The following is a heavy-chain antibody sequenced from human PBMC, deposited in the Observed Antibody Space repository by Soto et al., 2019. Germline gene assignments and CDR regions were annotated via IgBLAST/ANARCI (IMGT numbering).Heavy chain of an antibody. J-gene: IGHJ4*02. Sequence: GGSVKASCKGSGYTFTSYYVHWVLQAPGQGLEWMGMINPGGGSTSYAQKFQGRVTMTRDTSTSTVYMELSSLRSEDTAVYFCARDADFWSGPDYWGQGTLVTVSS. CDR3: ARDADFWSGPDY. CDR1: GYTFTSYY. V-gene: IGHV1-46*01. D-gene: IGHD3-3*01. CDR2: INPGGGST.